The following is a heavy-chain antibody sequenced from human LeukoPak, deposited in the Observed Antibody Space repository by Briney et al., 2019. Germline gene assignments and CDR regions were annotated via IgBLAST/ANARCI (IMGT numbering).Heavy chain of an antibody. D-gene: IGHD3-22*01. J-gene: IGHJ4*02. CDR3: ARGPFYYYDSSGYYNFDY. CDR2: IYTSGST. V-gene: IGHV4-4*07. Sequence: SETLSLTCTVSGGSISSYYWSWIRQPAGKGLEWIGRIYTSGSTNYNPSLKGRVTISVDKSKNQFSLNLSSVTAADTAVYYCARGPFYYYDSSGYYNFDYWGRGTLVTVSS. CDR1: GGSISSYY.